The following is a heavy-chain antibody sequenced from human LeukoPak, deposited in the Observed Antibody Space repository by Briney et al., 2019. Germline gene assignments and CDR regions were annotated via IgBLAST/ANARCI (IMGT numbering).Heavy chain of an antibody. D-gene: IGHD2/OR15-2a*01. CDR3: VSFYETY. V-gene: IGHV3-74*01. Sequence: PGGSLRLSCAASGNYWMHWVRQVPGKGLVWVSHINSDGSWTSYADSVKGRFTISKDNAKSTVYLQMNSLRAEDTAVYYCVSFYETYWGQGTLVTVSS. CDR2: INSDGSWT. CDR1: GNYW. J-gene: IGHJ4*02.